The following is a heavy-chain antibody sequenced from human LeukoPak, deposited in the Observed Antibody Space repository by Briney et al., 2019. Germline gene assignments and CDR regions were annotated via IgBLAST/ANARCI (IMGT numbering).Heavy chain of an antibody. D-gene: IGHD6-19*01. J-gene: IGHJ4*02. V-gene: IGHV4-39*07. CDR1: GGSISSSSYY. Sequence: SSETLSLTCTVSGGSISSSSYYWGWIRQPPGKGLEWIGSIYYSGSTYYNPSLKSRVTISVDTSKNQFSLKLSSVTAADTAVYYCARENHIAVAGRDYFDYWGQGTLVTVSS. CDR2: IYYSGST. CDR3: ARENHIAVAGRDYFDY.